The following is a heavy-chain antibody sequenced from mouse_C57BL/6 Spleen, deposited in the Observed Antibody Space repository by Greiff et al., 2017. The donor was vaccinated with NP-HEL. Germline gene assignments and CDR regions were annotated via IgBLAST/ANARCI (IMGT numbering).Heavy chain of an antibody. V-gene: IGHV1-82*01. J-gene: IGHJ1*03. CDR3: ASSLYYGSSPRYFDV. Sequence: QVQLQQSGPELVKPGASVKISCKASGYAFSSSWMNWVKQRPGKGLEWIGRIYPGDGDTNYNGKFKGKATLTADKSFSTAYMQLSSLTSEDSAVYFCASSLYYGSSPRYFDVWGTGTTVTVSS. CDR2: IYPGDGDT. CDR1: GYAFSSSW. D-gene: IGHD1-1*01.